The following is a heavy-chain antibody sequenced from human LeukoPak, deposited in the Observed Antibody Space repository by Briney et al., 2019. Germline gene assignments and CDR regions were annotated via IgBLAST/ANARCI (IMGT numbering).Heavy chain of an antibody. CDR3: ARDLSIAAAADAFDI. V-gene: IGHV1-69*13. Sequence: ASVKVSCKASGGTFSSYAISWVRQAPGQGLEWMGGIIPIFGTANYAQKFQGRVTITADESTSTAYMELSSLRSEDTAVYYCARDLSIAAAADAFDIWGQGTMVTVSS. CDR1: GGTFSSYA. J-gene: IGHJ3*02. CDR2: IIPIFGTA. D-gene: IGHD6-13*01.